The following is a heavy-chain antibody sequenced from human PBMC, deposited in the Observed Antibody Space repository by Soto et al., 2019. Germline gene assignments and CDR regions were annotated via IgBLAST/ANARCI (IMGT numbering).Heavy chain of an antibody. Sequence: QVQLVQSGAEVKKPGASVKVSCKASGYTFTSYGISWVRQAPGQGLEWMGWISAYNGNTNYAQKLQGRVTMPTDTSAGTAYVQLRSLRSDDAAVYDGARVTAYGDYVSRWFDPWGQGTLVTVCS. J-gene: IGHJ5*02. D-gene: IGHD4-17*01. CDR3: ARVTAYGDYVSRWFDP. CDR1: GYTFTSYG. CDR2: ISAYNGNT. V-gene: IGHV1-18*01.